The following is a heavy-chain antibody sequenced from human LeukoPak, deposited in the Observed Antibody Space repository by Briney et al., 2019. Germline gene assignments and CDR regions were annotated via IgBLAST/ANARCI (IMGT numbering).Heavy chain of an antibody. CDR3: ARWYSSGWSFDY. CDR1: GGTISSYY. J-gene: IGHJ4*02. Sequence: SETLSLTCTVSGGTISSYYWNWIRQPPGKGLEWIGYIHYSGSTKYNPSLKSRVTISVDTSKNQFSLKLSSVTAADTAVYYCARWYSSGWSFDYWGQGTLVTVSS. V-gene: IGHV4-59*08. D-gene: IGHD6-19*01. CDR2: IHYSGST.